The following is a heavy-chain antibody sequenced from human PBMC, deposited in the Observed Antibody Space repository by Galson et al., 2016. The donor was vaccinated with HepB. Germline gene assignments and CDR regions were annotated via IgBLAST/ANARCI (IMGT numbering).Heavy chain of an antibody. CDR1: GFTFTNYD. Sequence: SLRLSCAASGFTFTNYDIHWVRQAPGTGLVWVSRINIDGTSITYADSVKGRFAISRDNAKNTVHLQMNSLRAEDTAVYYCTRDYYGSLDHWGQGTLVTVSS. V-gene: IGHV3-74*01. CDR3: TRDYYGSLDH. J-gene: IGHJ4*02. D-gene: IGHD3-10*01. CDR2: INIDGTSI.